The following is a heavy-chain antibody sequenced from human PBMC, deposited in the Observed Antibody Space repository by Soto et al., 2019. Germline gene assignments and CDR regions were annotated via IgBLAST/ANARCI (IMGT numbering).Heavy chain of an antibody. D-gene: IGHD6-19*01. CDR3: ARDTRYSSGWYDY. CDR2: ISYDGSNK. V-gene: IGHV3-30-3*01. Sequence: GGSLRLSCAASGFTFSSDAMHWVRQAPGKGLEWVAVISYDGSNKYYADSVKGRFSISRDNSKNTLYAQMNSLRAEDTAVYYCARDTRYSSGWYDYWGQGTLVTVSS. CDR1: GFTFSSDA. J-gene: IGHJ4*02.